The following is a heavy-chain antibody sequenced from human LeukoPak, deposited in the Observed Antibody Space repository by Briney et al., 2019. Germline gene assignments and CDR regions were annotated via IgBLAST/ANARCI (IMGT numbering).Heavy chain of an antibody. V-gene: IGHV3-30*02. CDR3: AKDLLGRVVAATAFDY. CDR2: IRYDGSNK. Sequence: GGSLRLSCAASGFTFSSYGMHWVRQAPGKGLEGVAFIRYDGSNKYYADSVKGRFTSSRDNTKNTLYLQMTSLSAEDTAVYYCAKDLLGRVVAATAFDYWGQGTLVTVSS. J-gene: IGHJ4*02. CDR1: GFTFSSYG. D-gene: IGHD2-15*01.